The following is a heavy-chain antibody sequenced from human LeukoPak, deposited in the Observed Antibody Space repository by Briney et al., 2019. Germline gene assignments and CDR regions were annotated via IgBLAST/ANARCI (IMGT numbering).Heavy chain of an antibody. V-gene: IGHV1-24*01. CDR2: FDPEDGET. CDR1: GYTFTGYY. Sequence: ASVKVSCKASGYTFTGYYMHWVRQAPGKGLEWMGGFDPEDGETIYAQKFQGRVTMTEDTSTDTAYMELSSLRSEDTAVYYCATAPPYGDYYYYGMDVWGQGTTVTVSS. CDR3: ATAPPYGDYYYYGMDV. J-gene: IGHJ6*02. D-gene: IGHD4-17*01.